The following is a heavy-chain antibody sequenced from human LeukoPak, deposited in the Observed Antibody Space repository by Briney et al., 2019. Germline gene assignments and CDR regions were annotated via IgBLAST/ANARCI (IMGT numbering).Heavy chain of an antibody. Sequence: PGGSLRLSCAASGFTFSSYAMSWVRQAPGKGLEWVSAISGSGGSTYYADSVKGRFTISRDNSKNKLYLQMNSLRAEDTAVYYCAKVGFGELPQERIDYWGQGTLVSVSS. V-gene: IGHV3-23*01. J-gene: IGHJ4*02. D-gene: IGHD3-10*01. CDR1: GFTFSSYA. CDR3: AKVGFGELPQERIDY. CDR2: ISGSGGST.